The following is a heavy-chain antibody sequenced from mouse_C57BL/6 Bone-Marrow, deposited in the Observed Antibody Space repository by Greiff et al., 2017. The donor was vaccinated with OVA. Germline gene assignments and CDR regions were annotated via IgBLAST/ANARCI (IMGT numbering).Heavy chain of an antibody. Sequence: QVQLQQPGAELVKPGASVKLSCKASGYTFTSYWMQWVKQRPGQGLEWIGEIDPSDSYTNYNQKVKGKATLTVDTSSSTAYMQLSSLTSEDSAVYYCAREGGNYYFDYWGQGTTLTVSS. D-gene: IGHD2-1*01. CDR3: AREGGNYYFDY. J-gene: IGHJ2*01. V-gene: IGHV1-50*01. CDR2: IDPSDSYT. CDR1: GYTFTSYW.